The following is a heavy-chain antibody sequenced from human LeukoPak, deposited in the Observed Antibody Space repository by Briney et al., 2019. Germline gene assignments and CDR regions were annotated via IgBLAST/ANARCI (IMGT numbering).Heavy chain of an antibody. CDR2: ISYDGSNK. Sequence: GGSLRLSCAASGFTFSNYMMHWVRQAPGKGLEWVAVISYDGSNKYYADSVKGRFTISRDNSKNTLYLQMNSLRAEDTAVYYCARDYDFWSGYFDYWGQGTLVTVSS. V-gene: IGHV3-30-3*01. CDR1: GFTFSNYM. D-gene: IGHD3-3*01. CDR3: ARDYDFWSGYFDY. J-gene: IGHJ4*02.